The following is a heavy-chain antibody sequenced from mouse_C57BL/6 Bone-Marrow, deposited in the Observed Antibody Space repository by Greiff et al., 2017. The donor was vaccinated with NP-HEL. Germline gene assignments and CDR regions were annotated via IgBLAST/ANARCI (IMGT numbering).Heavy chain of an antibody. CDR3: ARWFYWYFDV. CDR2: INPNNGGT. V-gene: IGHV1-26*01. CDR1: GYTFTDYY. Sequence: EVQLHQSGPELVKPGASVKISCKASGYTFTDYYMNWVKQSHGKSLEWIGDINPNNGGTSYNQKFKGKATLTVDKSSSTAYMELRSLTSEDSAVYYCARWFYWYFDVWGTGTTVTVSS. J-gene: IGHJ1*03. D-gene: IGHD2-2*01.